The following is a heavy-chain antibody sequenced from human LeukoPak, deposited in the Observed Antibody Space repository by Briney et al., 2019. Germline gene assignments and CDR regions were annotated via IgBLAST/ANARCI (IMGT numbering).Heavy chain of an antibody. CDR3: ARSRAYYDFWSGYYIFDY. CDR2: IYPGDSDT. V-gene: IGHV5-51*01. Sequence: KRGESLKISCEGSGYSFTSYWIGWVRQMPGKGLEWMGIIYPGDSDTRYSPSFQGQVTISADKSISTAYLQWSSLKASDTAMYYCARSRAYYDFWSGYYIFDYWGQGTLVTVSS. J-gene: IGHJ4*02. CDR1: GYSFTSYW. D-gene: IGHD3-3*01.